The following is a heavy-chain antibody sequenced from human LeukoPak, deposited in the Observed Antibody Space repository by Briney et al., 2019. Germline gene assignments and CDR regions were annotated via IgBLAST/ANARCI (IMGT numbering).Heavy chain of an antibody. Sequence: GGSLRLSCAASGFTFTNDFMTWVRQAPGKGLEWVANMREDGSDIHYADSVKGRFTISSDNARNSLYLQMNSLKTEDTAVYYCARAPNSGTLGEDYWGQGTLVTVSS. V-gene: IGHV3-7*03. J-gene: IGHJ4*02. CDR1: GFTFTNDF. D-gene: IGHD1-26*01. CDR2: MREDGSDI. CDR3: ARAPNSGTLGEDY.